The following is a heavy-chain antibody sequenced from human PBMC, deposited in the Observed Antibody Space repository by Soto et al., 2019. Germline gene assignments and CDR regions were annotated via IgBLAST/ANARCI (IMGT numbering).Heavy chain of an antibody. CDR3: ARSWGVAHFDFPPFDY. CDR2: IKQDGSEK. V-gene: IGHV3-7*01. Sequence: EVQLVESGGGLVQPGGSLRLSCAASGFTFSSYWMSWVRQAPGKGLEWVANIKQDGSEKYYVDSVKGRFTISRDNAKNSLYLQMNSLRAEDTAVYYCARSWGVAHFDFPPFDYWGQGTLVTVSS. D-gene: IGHD3-10*01. CDR1: GFTFSSYW. J-gene: IGHJ4*02.